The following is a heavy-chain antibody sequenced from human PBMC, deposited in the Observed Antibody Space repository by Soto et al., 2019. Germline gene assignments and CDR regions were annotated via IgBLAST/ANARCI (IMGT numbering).Heavy chain of an antibody. V-gene: IGHV3-23*01. CDR1: VFPFGANA. CDR2: LSNTGRRT. J-gene: IGHJ4*02. Sequence: EVQVLESGGGLVQPGGSLRLSCVVSVFPFGANAMIWVRQAPGKGLEWVSGLSNTGRRTSYADSVKGRFNISRDNSENTVYLQMNSLRVEDTAVYYCATEMGATQGPFDNWGQGTLVTVSS. CDR3: ATEMGATQGPFDN. D-gene: IGHD1-26*01.